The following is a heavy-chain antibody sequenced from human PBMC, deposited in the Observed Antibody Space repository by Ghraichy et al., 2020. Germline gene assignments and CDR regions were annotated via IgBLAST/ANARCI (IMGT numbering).Heavy chain of an antibody. CDR2: ISGSGGST. J-gene: IGHJ4*02. V-gene: IGHV3-23*01. D-gene: IGHD1-26*01. Sequence: GESLNISCAASGFTFSSYAMSCFRQAPGKGLEWVSAISGSGGSTYYADSVKGRFTISRDNSKNTLYLQMNSLRAEDTAVYYCAKSPRSRITPTYYFDYWGQGTMVTVSS. CDR3: AKSPRSRITPTYYFDY. CDR1: GFTFSSYA.